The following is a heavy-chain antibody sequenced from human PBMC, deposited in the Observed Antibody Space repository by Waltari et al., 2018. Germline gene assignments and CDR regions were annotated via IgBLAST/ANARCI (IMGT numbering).Heavy chain of an antibody. CDR1: GGSISSSTYY. J-gene: IGHJ6*02. V-gene: IGHV4-39*07. CDR2: IYSSGTT. D-gene: IGHD3-9*01. Sequence: QLQLQESGPGLVKPSETLSLTCTVSGGSISSSTYYWGWIRQTPGKGLECIGGIYSSGTTYHNPSLKSRITISIDTSQNQFSLKLYSVTAADTAVYYCARLPLNYAVDVWGQGTTVTVSS. CDR3: ARLPLNYAVDV.